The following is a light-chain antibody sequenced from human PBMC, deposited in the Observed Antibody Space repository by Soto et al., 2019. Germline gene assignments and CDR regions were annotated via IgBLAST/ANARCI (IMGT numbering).Light chain of an antibody. CDR3: QQSYSIPLT. Sequence: DILMTQSPSSLSASVGDRVTITCRASQSISWYLNWYQQKPGKAPKLLIDAASRLQSGVPATFTGSGSGTEFTLTISSLQPEDFATYYCQQSYSIPLTFGQGTKVEIK. CDR1: QSISWY. V-gene: IGKV1-39*01. CDR2: AAS. J-gene: IGKJ1*01.